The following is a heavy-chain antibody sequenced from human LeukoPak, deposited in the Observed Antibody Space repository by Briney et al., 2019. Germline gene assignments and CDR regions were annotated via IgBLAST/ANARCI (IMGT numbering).Heavy chain of an antibody. J-gene: IGHJ6*02. CDR1: GFTFSNYG. CDR3: ARDRYCSSTSCPYYYYGMDV. Sequence: GGSLRLSCAASGFTFSNYGMHWVRQAPGKGLEWVSVTYSGGSTYYADSVKGRFTISRDNSKNTLYLQMNSLRAEDTAVYYCARDRYCSSTSCPYYYYGMDVWGQGTAVTVSS. CDR2: TYSGGST. V-gene: IGHV3-66*01. D-gene: IGHD2-2*01.